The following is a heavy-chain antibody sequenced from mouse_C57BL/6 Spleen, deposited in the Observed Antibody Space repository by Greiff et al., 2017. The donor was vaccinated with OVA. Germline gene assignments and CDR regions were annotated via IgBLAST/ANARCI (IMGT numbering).Heavy chain of an antibody. CDR3: ARSRDGPQWYFDV. D-gene: IGHD2-3*01. CDR1: GYTFTSYW. Sequence: QVQLQQPGAELVMPGASVKLSCKASGYTFTSYWMHWVKQRPGQGLEWIGEIDPSDSYTNYNQKFKGKSTLTVDKSSSTAYMQLSSLTSEDSAVYYCARSRDGPQWYFDVWGTGTTVTVSS. V-gene: IGHV1-69*01. J-gene: IGHJ1*03. CDR2: IDPSDSYT.